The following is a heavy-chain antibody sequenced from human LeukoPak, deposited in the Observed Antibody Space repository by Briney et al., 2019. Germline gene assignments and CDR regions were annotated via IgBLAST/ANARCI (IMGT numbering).Heavy chain of an antibody. CDR3: ARGGYSSSWYVGGYYYYMDV. Sequence: ASVKVSCKASGYTFTSYDINWVRQATGQGLEWMGWMNPNSGNTGYAQKFQGRVTMTRNTSISTAYMELSSLRSEDTAVYYCARGGYSSSWYVGGYYYYMDVWGKGTTVTISS. CDR1: GYTFTSYD. V-gene: IGHV1-8*01. CDR2: MNPNSGNT. D-gene: IGHD6-13*01. J-gene: IGHJ6*03.